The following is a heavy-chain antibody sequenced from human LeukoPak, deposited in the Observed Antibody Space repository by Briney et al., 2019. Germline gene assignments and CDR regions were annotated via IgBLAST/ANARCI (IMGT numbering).Heavy chain of an antibody. Sequence: SETLSLTCTVSGGSISSSSYYWNWIRQPAGKGLEWIGRVYSTGNANYNPSLKSRVTLSVDTSKNQFSLNLNSVTAADTAVYYCARDYSEDAYPYYFDYWGQGALVTVSS. V-gene: IGHV4-61*02. CDR2: VYSTGNA. CDR1: GGSISSSSYY. CDR3: ARDYSEDAYPYYFDY. D-gene: IGHD2-21*01. J-gene: IGHJ4*02.